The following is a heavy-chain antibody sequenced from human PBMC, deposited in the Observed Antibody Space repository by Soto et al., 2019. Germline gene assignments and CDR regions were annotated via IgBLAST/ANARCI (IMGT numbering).Heavy chain of an antibody. Sequence: GGSLRLSCAASGVTFSGSAMHWVRQASGKGLEWVGRIRSKANSYATAYAASVKGRFTISRDDSKNTAYLQMNSLKTEDTAVYYCTRHTTVIDYWGQGTLVTVSS. CDR2: IRSKANSYAT. J-gene: IGHJ4*02. V-gene: IGHV3-73*01. D-gene: IGHD1-1*01. CDR1: GVTFSGSA. CDR3: TRHTTVIDY.